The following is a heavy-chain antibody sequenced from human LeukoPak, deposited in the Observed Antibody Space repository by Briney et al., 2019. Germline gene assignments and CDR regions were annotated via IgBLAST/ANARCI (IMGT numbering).Heavy chain of an antibody. CDR3: ARVMGYYDSSGYTY. Sequence: SETLSLTCAVYGGSFSGYYWSLIRQPPGKGLDWIGEINHSGSTNYNPSLKSRVTISVDTSKNQFSLKLSSVTAADTAVYYCARVMGYYDSSGYTYWGQGTLVTVSS. CDR1: GGSFSGYY. CDR2: INHSGST. J-gene: IGHJ4*02. V-gene: IGHV4-34*01. D-gene: IGHD3-22*01.